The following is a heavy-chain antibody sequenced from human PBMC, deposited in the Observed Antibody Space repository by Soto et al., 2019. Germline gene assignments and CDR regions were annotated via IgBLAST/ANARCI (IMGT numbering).Heavy chain of an antibody. Sequence: SETLSLTCAVYGGSFSGYYWSWIRQPPGKGLEWIGEINHSGSTNYNPSLKSRVTISVDTSKNQFSLKLSSVTAADTAVYYCARHLRYSSSWYGISWFDPWGQGTLVT. CDR2: INHSGST. V-gene: IGHV4-34*01. D-gene: IGHD6-13*01. CDR3: ARHLRYSSSWYGISWFDP. J-gene: IGHJ5*02. CDR1: GGSFSGYY.